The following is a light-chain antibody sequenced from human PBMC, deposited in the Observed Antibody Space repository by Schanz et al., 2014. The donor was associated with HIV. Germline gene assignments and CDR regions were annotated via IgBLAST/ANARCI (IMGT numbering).Light chain of an antibody. CDR3: SSYTGSGTLV. V-gene: IGLV2-14*01. Sequence: QSALTQPASVTGSPGQSITISCTGTNNDVGGHDYVSWYRQYPGKAPKLLIYDVNYRPSGVSNRFSGSKSGNTASLTISGLQADDEADYYCSSYTGSGTLVFGGGTKITVL. CDR2: DVN. CDR1: NNDVGGHDY. J-gene: IGLJ2*01.